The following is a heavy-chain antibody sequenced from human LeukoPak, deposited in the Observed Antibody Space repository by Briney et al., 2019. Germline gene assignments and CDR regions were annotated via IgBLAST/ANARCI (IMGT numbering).Heavy chain of an antibody. CDR1: GGSISSYY. D-gene: IGHD2-2*02. V-gene: IGHV4-59*01. CDR3: ARLNDCSSISCYNY. J-gene: IGHJ4*02. CDR2: IYYSGST. Sequence: PSETXSLTCTVSGGSISSYYWSWIRQPPGKGLEWIGYIYYSGSTNYNPSLTSRVTISVDTSKNQFSLKLSSVTAADTAVYYCARLNDCSSISCYNYWGQGTLVTVSS.